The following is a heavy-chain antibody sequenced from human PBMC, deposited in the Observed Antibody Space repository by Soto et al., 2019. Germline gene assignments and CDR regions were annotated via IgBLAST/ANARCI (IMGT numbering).Heavy chain of an antibody. CDR2: ISGSGGTT. CDR3: PKPPDIVATTFYSYGLDV. Sequence: EVQLLESGGGLVQPGGSLRLSCVVSGFTFSSYAMTWVRQPPGKGLEWVSSISGSGGTTYYADSVKGRFTISRDNSKNTLYLQMNSLRAEDTAIYYCPKPPDIVATTFYSYGLDVRGQGTAVTVSS. CDR1: GFTFSSYA. J-gene: IGHJ6*02. D-gene: IGHD5-12*01. V-gene: IGHV3-23*01.